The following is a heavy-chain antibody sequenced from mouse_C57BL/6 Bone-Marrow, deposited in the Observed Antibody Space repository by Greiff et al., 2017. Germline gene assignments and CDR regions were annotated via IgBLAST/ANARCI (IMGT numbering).Heavy chain of an antibody. J-gene: IGHJ2*01. V-gene: IGHV6-3*01. CDR2: IRLISDNYAT. Sequence: EVQGVESGGGLVQPGGSMKLSCVASGFTFSNYWMNWVRQSPEKGLEWVAQIRLISDNYATHYAESVKGRFTISRDDSKSSVYLQMNNLRAEDTGIYYCTGRGYYPWCFDYWGQGTTLTVSS. CDR3: TGRGYYPWCFDY. CDR1: GFTFSNYW. D-gene: IGHD2-3*01.